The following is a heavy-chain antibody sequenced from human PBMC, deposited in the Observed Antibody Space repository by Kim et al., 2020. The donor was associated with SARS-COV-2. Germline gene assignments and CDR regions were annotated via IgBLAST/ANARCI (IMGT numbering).Heavy chain of an antibody. D-gene: IGHD1-26*01. CDR2: GTT. V-gene: IGHV3-49*02. CDR3: TGSYYVLDY. Sequence: GTTEYAASVKGRFTISRDDSKSIAYLQMNSLKTEDTAVYYCTGSYYVLDYWGQGTLVTVSS. J-gene: IGHJ4*02.